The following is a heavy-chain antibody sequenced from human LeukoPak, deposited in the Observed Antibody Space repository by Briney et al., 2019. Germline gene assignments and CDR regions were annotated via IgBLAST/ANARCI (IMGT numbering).Heavy chain of an antibody. D-gene: IGHD3-9*01. CDR3: ARDGTDILTGYYFGMDV. J-gene: IGHJ6*04. V-gene: IGHV3-7*03. Sequence: GGSLRLSCAASGFTFSSYWMSWVRQAPGKGLEWVANIKQDGSEKYYVDSVEGRFTISRDNAKNSLYLQMNSLRAEDTAVYYCARDGTDILTGYYFGMDVWGKGTTVTVSS. CDR2: IKQDGSEK. CDR1: GFTFSSYW.